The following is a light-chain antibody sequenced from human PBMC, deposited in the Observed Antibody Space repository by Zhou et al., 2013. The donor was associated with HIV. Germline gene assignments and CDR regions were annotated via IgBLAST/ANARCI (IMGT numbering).Light chain of an antibody. J-gene: IGKJ4*01. V-gene: IGKV1-39*02. CDR2: GAS. CDR3: QQYNSYFLT. Sequence: IQMTQSPSFLSASLGDRITITCRASQAIGDYLNWYQQKPQTAPKLLVFGASNLPTGISSRFSGSGSGTTFTLTINSLQRDDFATYYCQQYNSYFLTFGGGPRWTSN. CDR1: QAIGDY.